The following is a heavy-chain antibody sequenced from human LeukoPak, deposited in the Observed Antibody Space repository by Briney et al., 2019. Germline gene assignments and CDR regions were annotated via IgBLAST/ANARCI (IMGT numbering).Heavy chain of an antibody. Sequence: SETLSLTCTVSGGSISSGDYYWSWIRQPPGKGLEWIGYIYYSGSTNYNPTLKSRVTMSVDTSKNQFSLKLSSVTAADTAVYYCARDARYSTFDYWGQGTLVTVSS. CDR2: IYYSGST. CDR3: ARDARYSTFDY. J-gene: IGHJ4*02. D-gene: IGHD6-13*01. V-gene: IGHV4-61*08. CDR1: GGSISSGDYY.